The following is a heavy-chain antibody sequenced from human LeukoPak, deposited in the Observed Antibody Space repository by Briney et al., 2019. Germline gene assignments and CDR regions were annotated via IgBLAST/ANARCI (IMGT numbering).Heavy chain of an antibody. Sequence: SETLSLTCAVYGGSFSGYYWSWIRQPPGKGLEWIGEINHSGSTNYNPSLKSRVTISVDTSKNQFSLKLSPVTAADTAVYYCAGTKSYGDQYYFDYWGQGTLVTVSS. CDR3: AGTKSYGDQYYFDY. J-gene: IGHJ4*02. V-gene: IGHV4-34*01. CDR2: INHSGST. D-gene: IGHD4-17*01. CDR1: GGSFSGYY.